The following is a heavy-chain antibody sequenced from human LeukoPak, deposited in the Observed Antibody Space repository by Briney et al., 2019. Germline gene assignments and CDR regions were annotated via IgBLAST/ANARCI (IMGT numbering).Heavy chain of an antibody. CDR1: GGSISSYH. J-gene: IGHJ6*03. V-gene: IGHV4-59*12. CDR2: IYSSGST. CDR3: ARGNKGDDYYYYYMDV. D-gene: IGHD2/OR15-2a*01. Sequence: SETLSLTCTVSGGSISSYHWSWLRQPPGKGLECIGYIYSSGSTNYNPSLKSRVTISVDTSKNQFSLKLSSVTAADTAVYYCARGNKGDDYYYYYMDVWGKGTTVTVSS.